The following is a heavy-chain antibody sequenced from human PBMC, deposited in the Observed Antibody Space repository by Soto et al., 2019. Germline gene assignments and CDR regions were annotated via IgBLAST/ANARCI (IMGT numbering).Heavy chain of an antibody. J-gene: IGHJ6*02. CDR2: IYYSGST. CDR1: GGSISSGGYY. Sequence: QVQLQESGPGLVKPSQTLSLTCTVSGGSISSGGYYWSWIRQHPGKGLEWIGYIYYSGSTYYNPXLKSRVTISVXXSXNXXSLKLSSVTAADTAVYYCARANYDFSYPANYGMDVWGQGTTVTVSS. V-gene: IGHV4-31*03. D-gene: IGHD3-3*01. CDR3: ARANYDFSYPANYGMDV.